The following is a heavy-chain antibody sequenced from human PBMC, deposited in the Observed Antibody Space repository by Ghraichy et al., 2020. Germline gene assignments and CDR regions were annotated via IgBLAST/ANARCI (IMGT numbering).Heavy chain of an antibody. D-gene: IGHD3-10*01. CDR3: ARDPAGDYG. J-gene: IGHJ6*01. Sequence: SETLSLTCTVSDDSINSYYWSWIRQTPRKGLEWIGYVHSRGGIQYSPVLNSRRSISIDPSKNQFSLNLTSVTAADTAIYFCARDPAGDYG. CDR1: DDSINSYY. V-gene: IGHV4-59*01. CDR2: VHSRGGI.